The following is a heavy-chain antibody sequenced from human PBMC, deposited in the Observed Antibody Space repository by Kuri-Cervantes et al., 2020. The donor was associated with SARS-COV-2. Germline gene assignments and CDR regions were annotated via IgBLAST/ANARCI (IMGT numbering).Heavy chain of an antibody. CDR1: GGSISSSSYY. CDR3: ARGGGDCSSTSCPYYYYYMDV. CDR2: INHSGSA. D-gene: IGHD2-2*01. Sequence: GSLRLSCTVSGGSISSSSYYWGWIRQPPGKGLEWIGEINHSGSANYNPSLKSRVTISVDTSKNQFSLKLSSVTAADTAVYYCARGGGDCSSTSCPYYYYYMDVWGKGTTVTVSS. J-gene: IGHJ6*03. V-gene: IGHV4-39*07.